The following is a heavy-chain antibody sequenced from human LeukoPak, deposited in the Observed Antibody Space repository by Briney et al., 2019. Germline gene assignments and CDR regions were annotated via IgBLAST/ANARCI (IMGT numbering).Heavy chain of an antibody. V-gene: IGHV1-2*02. D-gene: IGHD1-26*01. CDR1: GYTFTGYY. Sequence: ASXXVSCKASGYTFTGYYMHWVRQAPGQGLEWMGWINPNSGGTNYAQKFQGRVTMTRDTSISTAYMELSRLRSDDTAVYYCARVPGIVGATYFDYWGQGTLVTVSS. CDR2: INPNSGGT. CDR3: ARVPGIVGATYFDY. J-gene: IGHJ4*02.